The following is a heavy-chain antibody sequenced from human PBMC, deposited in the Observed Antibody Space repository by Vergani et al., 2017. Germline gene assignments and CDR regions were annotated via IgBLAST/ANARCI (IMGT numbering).Heavy chain of an antibody. CDR2: IYYSGST. CDR1: GCSISSSSYY. Sequence: QLQLQESGPGLVKPSETLSLTCTVSGCSISSSSYYWGWIRQPPGKGLEWIGSIYYSGSTYYNPSLKSRVTISVDTSKNQFSLKLSSVTAADTAVYYCARFDSSSSMVYYYYYMDVWGKGTTVTVSS. J-gene: IGHJ6*03. V-gene: IGHV4-39*01. D-gene: IGHD6-6*01. CDR3: ARFDSSSSMVYYYYYMDV.